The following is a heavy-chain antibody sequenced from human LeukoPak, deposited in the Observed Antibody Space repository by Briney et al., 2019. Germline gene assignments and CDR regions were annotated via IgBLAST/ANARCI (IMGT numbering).Heavy chain of an antibody. CDR2: ISSGGSTI. CDR1: GFIFSDYS. D-gene: IGHD2-2*01. Sequence: GGSLRLSCAASGFIFSDYSMNWVRQAPGKGLEWVSYISSGGSTIYYADSVQGRFTISRDNAKNSLYLQINSLRAEDTAVYYCGRLPSYYGSSLYPDYWGQGTLVTVSS. V-gene: IGHV3-48*04. CDR3: GRLPSYYGSSLYPDY. J-gene: IGHJ4*02.